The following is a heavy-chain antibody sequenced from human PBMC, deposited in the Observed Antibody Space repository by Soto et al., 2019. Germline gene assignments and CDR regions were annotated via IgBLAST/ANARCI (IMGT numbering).Heavy chain of an antibody. J-gene: IGHJ4*02. Sequence: PGGSLRLSCAASGFTVSSNYMSWVRQAPGKGLEWVSVIYSGGSTYYADSVKGRFTISRDNSKNTLYLQMNSLRAEDTAVYYCARDQGSRGSGSKSHLWGQGTLVTVSS. V-gene: IGHV3-53*01. CDR2: IYSGGST. CDR1: GFTVSSNY. D-gene: IGHD3-10*01. CDR3: ARDQGSRGSGSKSHL.